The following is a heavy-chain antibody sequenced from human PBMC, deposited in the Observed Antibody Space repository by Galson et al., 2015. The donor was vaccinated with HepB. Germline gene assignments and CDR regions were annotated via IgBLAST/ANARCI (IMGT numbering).Heavy chain of an antibody. V-gene: IGHV3-11*05. CDR3: ARESSFRSQGASDI. J-gene: IGHJ3*02. Sequence: SLRLSCAASGFTFSDYYMSWTRQAPGKGLEWVSYISSSSSYTNYADSVKGRFTISRDNAKNSLYLQMNSLRAEDTAVCYCARESSFRSQGASDIWGQGTMVTVSS. CDR1: GFTFSDYY. CDR2: ISSSSSYT. D-gene: IGHD1-26*01.